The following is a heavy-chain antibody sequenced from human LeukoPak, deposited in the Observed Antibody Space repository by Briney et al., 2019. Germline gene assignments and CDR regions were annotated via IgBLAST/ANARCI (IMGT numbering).Heavy chain of an antibody. CDR1: GYTFTGYY. Sequence: SSVKVSCKASGYTFTGYYIHWVRQAPGQGLEWMGWMNPNSGGTDHAQKFQGRVTMTRDTSISTAYMELSRLRSDDTALYYCTGAPSSGPFDYWGQGTLVTVSS. CDR2: MNPNSGGT. D-gene: IGHD3-22*01. V-gene: IGHV1-2*02. J-gene: IGHJ4*02. CDR3: TGAPSSGPFDY.